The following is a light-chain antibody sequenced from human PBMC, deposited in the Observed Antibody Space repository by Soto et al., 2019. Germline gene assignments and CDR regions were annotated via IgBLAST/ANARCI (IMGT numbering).Light chain of an antibody. J-gene: IGLJ1*01. CDR1: SSNIGAGHD. CDR2: GNS. V-gene: IGLV1-40*01. Sequence: QSVLTQPPSVSGAPGQRVTISCTGSSSNIGAGHDVHWYQQLPGTAPKLLIYGNSNRPSGVPDRFSGSKSGTSASLAITGLHAEDEADYYCQSYDSSLSGSYVFGTGTKLTVL. CDR3: QSYDSSLSGSYV.